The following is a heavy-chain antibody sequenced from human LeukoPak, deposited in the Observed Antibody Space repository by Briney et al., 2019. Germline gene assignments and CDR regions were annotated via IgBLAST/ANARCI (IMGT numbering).Heavy chain of an antibody. CDR2: ISSSSSYI. Sequence: GGSLRLSCAASGFTFSSYSMNWVRQAPGKGLEWVSSISSSSSYIYYADSVKGRFTISRDNSKNTLYLQMNSLRAEDTAVYYCARDGVGYCSSTSCYTRGYFDYWGQGTLVTVSS. J-gene: IGHJ4*02. CDR3: ARDGVGYCSSTSCYTRGYFDY. D-gene: IGHD2-2*02. V-gene: IGHV3-21*04. CDR1: GFTFSSYS.